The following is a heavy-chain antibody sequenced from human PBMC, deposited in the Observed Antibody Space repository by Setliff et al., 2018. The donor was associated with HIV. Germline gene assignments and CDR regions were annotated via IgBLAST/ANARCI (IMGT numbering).Heavy chain of an antibody. CDR3: ARVWDWNYDLGY. CDR2: INTESGNT. CDR1: GYTFTTHY. V-gene: IGHV1-2*02. D-gene: IGHD1-7*01. Sequence: ASVKVSCKASGYTFTTHYIHWVRQAPGQGLQWMGWINTESGNTNFAQKFEGRVALTRDTSISTAYMDLRRLRSDDTAVYYCARVWDWNYDLGYWGQGTLVTVSS. J-gene: IGHJ4*02.